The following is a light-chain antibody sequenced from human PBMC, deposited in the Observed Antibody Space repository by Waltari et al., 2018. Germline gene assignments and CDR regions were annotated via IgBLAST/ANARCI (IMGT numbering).Light chain of an antibody. V-gene: IGLV2-11*01. CDR3: CSFAGSPYV. CDR2: EVS. CDR1: SSDVGGYNY. J-gene: IGLJ1*01. Sequence: QSALTQPRSVSGSPGQSVTISCTGTSSDVGGYNYVSWYQQPPGKAPKLMIYEVSKRPSGVPDRFSASKSGNTASLTISGLQTEDEADYYCCSFAGSPYVFGPGTKVTVL.